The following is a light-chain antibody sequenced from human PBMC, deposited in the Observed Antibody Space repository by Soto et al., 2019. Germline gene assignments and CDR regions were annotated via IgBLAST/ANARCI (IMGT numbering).Light chain of an antibody. CDR2: GAS. CDR1: QSIGSY. CDR3: QYYGTSPQT. J-gene: IGKJ1*01. V-gene: IGKV1-39*02. Sequence: DIQMTQSPSPLSASVGDRVTITCRASQSIGSYLTWYQQRPGKAPRLLIYGASNLQSGVPSRFSGSGSGTDFTLTISRLEPEDFAVYYCQYYGTSPQTVGQGTKVDIK.